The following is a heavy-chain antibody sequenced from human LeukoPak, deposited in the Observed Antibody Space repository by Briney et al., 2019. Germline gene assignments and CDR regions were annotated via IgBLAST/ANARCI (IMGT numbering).Heavy chain of an antibody. CDR1: GGSISNYY. CDR3: ARFGITVVRGGKYYFDY. Sequence: SETLSLTCTVSGGSISNYYWSWIRQPPGKGLEWIGHIYYSGATKYNPSLKSRITISVDTSKNQFSLMLSSVTAADTAVYYCARFGITVVRGGKYYFDYWGQGPLVTVSS. J-gene: IGHJ4*02. V-gene: IGHV4-59*08. CDR2: IYYSGAT. D-gene: IGHD3-10*01.